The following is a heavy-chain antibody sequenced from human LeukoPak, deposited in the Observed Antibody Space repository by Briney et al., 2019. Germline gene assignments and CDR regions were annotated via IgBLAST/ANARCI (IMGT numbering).Heavy chain of an antibody. J-gene: IGHJ4*02. CDR1: GDSISSSGSY. D-gene: IGHD6-19*01. Sequence: SETLSLTCTVSGDSISSSGSYWGWIRQPPGKGLEWIGSIYYSGSTYYNPSLKSRVTISVDTSKNQFSLKLSSVTAADTAVYYCARIFTGNSSGDYWGQGTLVTVSS. CDR2: IYYSGST. V-gene: IGHV4-39*01. CDR3: ARIFTGNSSGDY.